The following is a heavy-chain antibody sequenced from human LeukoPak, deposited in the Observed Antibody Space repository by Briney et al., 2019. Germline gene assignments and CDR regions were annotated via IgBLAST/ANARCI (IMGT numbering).Heavy chain of an antibody. CDR3: ARDGASSSWPYYFDY. CDR2: IYTSGST. D-gene: IGHD6-13*01. Sequence: SETLSLTCTVSGGSISSYYWSWIRQPAGKGLEWIGRIYTSGSTNYNPSLKSRVTMSVDTSKNQFSLKLSSVTAADTAVYYCARDGASSSWPYYFDYRGQGTLVTVSS. J-gene: IGHJ4*02. V-gene: IGHV4-4*07. CDR1: GGSISSYY.